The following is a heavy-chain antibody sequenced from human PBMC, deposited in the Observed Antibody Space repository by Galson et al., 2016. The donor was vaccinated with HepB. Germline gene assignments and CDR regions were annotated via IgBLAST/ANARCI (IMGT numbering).Heavy chain of an antibody. V-gene: IGHV3-23*01. D-gene: IGHD3-3*01. CDR2: ISDSGGST. Sequence: SLRLSCAASGFAFTFYAMNWVRQTPGKGLEWVSTISDSGGSTYSADSVKGRFTISRDNSKNTLYLQMKSLRAEDTAIYYCAKGPDFWSGYYHFDYWGQGTLVTVSS. CDR1: GFAFTFYA. J-gene: IGHJ4*02. CDR3: AKGPDFWSGYYHFDY.